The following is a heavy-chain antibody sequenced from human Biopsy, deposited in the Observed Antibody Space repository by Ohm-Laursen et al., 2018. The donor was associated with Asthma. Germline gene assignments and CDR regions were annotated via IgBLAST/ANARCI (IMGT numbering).Heavy chain of an antibody. V-gene: IGHV3-7*01. CDR1: GFTFSSYW. CDR2: INQDGNEI. CDR3: ARNRGREVFDY. Sequence: SLRLSCSASGFTFSSYWTNWVRQAPGKGLEWVANINQDGNEINYMDSVKGRFTIPRDNAKNSLYLQMNNLRVEDTAVYYCARNRGREVFDYWGQGTLVTVSS. J-gene: IGHJ4*02. D-gene: IGHD3-10*01.